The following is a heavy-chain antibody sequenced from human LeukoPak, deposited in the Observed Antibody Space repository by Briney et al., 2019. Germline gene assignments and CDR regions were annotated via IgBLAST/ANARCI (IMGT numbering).Heavy chain of an antibody. Sequence: GESLKISCKGSGYSVTSYWLAWVRQMPGKGLEWMVIIYPGDSDTRYSPSFQGQVTISADESISSGYLQWSSLKASYTAMYYCARRKSRVLDYRGQGTLVTVSS. CDR3: ARRKSRVLDY. V-gene: IGHV5-51*01. J-gene: IGHJ4*02. CDR1: GYSVTSYW. CDR2: IYPGDSDT. D-gene: IGHD2-8*01.